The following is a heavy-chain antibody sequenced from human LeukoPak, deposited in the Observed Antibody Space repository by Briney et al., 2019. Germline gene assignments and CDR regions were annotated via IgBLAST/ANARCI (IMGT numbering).Heavy chain of an antibody. CDR2: IYFSGST. Sequence: SETLSLTCTVSGGSISSSDYYWGWIRQPPGKGLEWIGSIYFSGSTYDNPSLKSRVTISVDTSKNQFSLKLSSVTAADTAVYYCARGVVVANYYYYGMDVWGQGTTVTVSS. D-gene: IGHD2-15*01. CDR1: GGSISSSDYY. V-gene: IGHV4-39*01. CDR3: ARGVVVANYYYYGMDV. J-gene: IGHJ6*02.